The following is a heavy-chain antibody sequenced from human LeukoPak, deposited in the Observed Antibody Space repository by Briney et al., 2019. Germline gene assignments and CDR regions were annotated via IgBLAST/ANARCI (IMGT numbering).Heavy chain of an antibody. D-gene: IGHD6-13*01. CDR2: IDSDGSST. CDR3: ARVPVSSPWPDF. CDR1: GFTFSSYS. V-gene: IGHV3-74*01. Sequence: GGSLRLSCAASGFTFSSYSMNWVRQAPGKGLVWLSRIDSDGSSTIYADSVKGRFTISRDNAKNTLYLQMNSLRVEDTAVYYCARVPVSSPWPDFWGQGTLVSVSS. J-gene: IGHJ4*02.